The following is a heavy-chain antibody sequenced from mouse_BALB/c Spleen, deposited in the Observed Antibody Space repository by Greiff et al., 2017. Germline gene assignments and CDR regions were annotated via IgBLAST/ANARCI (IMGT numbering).Heavy chain of an antibody. CDR1: CYPFTSYW. Sequence: QVQVPQPGAELVKPGASVKLSCKASCYPFTSYWMHWVKQRPGQGLEWIGEINPSDGRTNYNEKFKSKATLTVDKSSSTAYMELSSLTSEDSAVYYCAREEGYAMDYWGQGTSVTVSS. CDR3: AREEGYAMDY. V-gene: IGHV1S81*02. CDR2: INPSDGRT. J-gene: IGHJ4*01.